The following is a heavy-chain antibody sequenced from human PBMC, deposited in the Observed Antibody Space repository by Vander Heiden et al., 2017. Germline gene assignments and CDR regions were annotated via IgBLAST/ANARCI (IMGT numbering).Heavy chain of an antibody. V-gene: IGHV1-2*02. CDR2: INPNSGGT. J-gene: IGHJ6*02. Sequence: QVQLVPSGAEVKNPGASVKVSCKASGYTFTGYSLHWVRQAPGQGLEWMGWINPNSGGTNYAQKFQGRVTMTRDTSISTAYMELSRLRSDDTAVYYCARDLGELELRPFYYYYYGMDVWGQGTTVTVSS. D-gene: IGHD1-7*01. CDR3: ARDLGELELRPFYYYYYGMDV. CDR1: GYTFTGYS.